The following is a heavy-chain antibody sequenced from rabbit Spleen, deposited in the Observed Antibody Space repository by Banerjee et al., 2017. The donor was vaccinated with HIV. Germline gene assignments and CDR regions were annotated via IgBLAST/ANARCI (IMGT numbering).Heavy chain of an antibody. D-gene: IGHD6-1*01. J-gene: IGHJ4*01. Sequence: QEQLEESGGGLVQPGGSLTLPCTASGFSFNDDYVMCWVRQAPGKGLEWIACIYGGSSGSTYYASWAKGRFTISKTSSTTVTLQMTSLTAADTATYFCARGADYAAYGYALWGPGTLVTVS. V-gene: IGHV1S45*01. CDR1: GFSFNDDYV. CDR2: IYGGSSGST. CDR3: ARGADYAAYGYAL.